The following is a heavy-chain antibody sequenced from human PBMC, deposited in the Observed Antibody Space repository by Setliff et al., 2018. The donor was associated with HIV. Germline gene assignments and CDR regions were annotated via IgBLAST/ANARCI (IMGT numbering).Heavy chain of an antibody. Sequence: SETLSLTCTVSGGSVTRHYWTWIRQPPGKGLEWIGYIYYNGVTTYNPSLKSRVTISADNAGTTVYLQMSSLTSDDTAVYYCATAKEHWLSEGGFDYWGQGTLVTVSS. V-gene: IGHV4-59*02. D-gene: IGHD6-19*01. J-gene: IGHJ4*02. CDR3: ATAKEHWLSEGGFDY. CDR1: GGSVTRHY. CDR2: IYYNGVT.